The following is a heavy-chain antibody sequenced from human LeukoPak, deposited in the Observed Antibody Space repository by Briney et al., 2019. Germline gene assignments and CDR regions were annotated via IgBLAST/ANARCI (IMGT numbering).Heavy chain of an antibody. CDR2: IYYSGST. V-gene: IGHV4-39*07. CDR1: GASISSSSYY. J-gene: IGHJ5*02. CDR3: ARDASFEYSSMYNWFDP. D-gene: IGHD6-6*01. Sequence: PSETLSLTCTVSGASISSSSYYWGWIRQPPGKGLEWIGSIYYSGSTYYNPSLKSRVTISVDTSKNQFSLKLSSVTAADTAVYYCARDASFEYSSMYNWFDPWGQGTLVTVSS.